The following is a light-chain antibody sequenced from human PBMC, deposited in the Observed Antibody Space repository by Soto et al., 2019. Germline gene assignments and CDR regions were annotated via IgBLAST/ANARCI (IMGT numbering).Light chain of an antibody. CDR2: ENS. CDR3: QVWDSSSDHPV. CDR1: NIGSKG. J-gene: IGLJ3*02. V-gene: IGLV3-21*02. Sequence: SYELTQPPSVSVAPGQTARITCGGNNIGSKGVHWYQQKPGQAPVLVVYENSDRPSGIPERFSGSNSGNTATLTISRVEAGDEADYFCQVWDSSSDHPVFGGGTKLTVL.